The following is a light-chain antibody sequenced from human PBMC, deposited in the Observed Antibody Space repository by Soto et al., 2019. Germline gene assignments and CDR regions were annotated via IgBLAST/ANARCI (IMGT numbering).Light chain of an antibody. CDR3: QHYNNWPPLT. V-gene: IGKV3-15*01. CDR1: QSVSSN. J-gene: IGKJ4*01. Sequence: EIVMTQSPATLSVSPGERATVSCRASQSVSSNLAWYQQKPGQAPRLLIYGASTSATGIPARFSGSGSGTEFTLTISSLQSEDFAVYSCQHYNNWPPLTFGGGTKVEIK. CDR2: GAS.